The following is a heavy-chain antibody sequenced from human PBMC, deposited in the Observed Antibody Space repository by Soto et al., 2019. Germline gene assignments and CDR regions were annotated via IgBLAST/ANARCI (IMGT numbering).Heavy chain of an antibody. J-gene: IGHJ4*02. CDR1: GFTFSDYY. D-gene: IGHD5-18*01. CDR3: ARYSYGYVDY. V-gene: IGHV3-11*06. Sequence: GGSLRLSCAASGFTFSDYYMRWIRQAPGKGLEWVSYISSIMSYTNYADSVKGRFPISRDNAKNSLYLQMNSLRAEDTAVDYCARYSYGYVDYWGQGTMVTVSS. CDR2: ISSIMSYT.